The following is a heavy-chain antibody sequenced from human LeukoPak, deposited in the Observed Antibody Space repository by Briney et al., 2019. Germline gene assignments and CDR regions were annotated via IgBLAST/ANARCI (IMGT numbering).Heavy chain of an antibody. V-gene: IGHV3-11*01. D-gene: IGHD2-21*02. CDR1: GFTFSDYY. CDR2: ISSSGSTI. CDR3: ARDFGRVVVTATVDY. Sequence: GGSLRLSCAASGFTFSDYYMSWIRQAPGKGLEWVSYISSSGSTIYYADSVKGRFTISRDNAKKSLYLQMNSLRAKDTAVYYCARDFGRVVVTATVDYWGQGTLVTVSS. J-gene: IGHJ4*02.